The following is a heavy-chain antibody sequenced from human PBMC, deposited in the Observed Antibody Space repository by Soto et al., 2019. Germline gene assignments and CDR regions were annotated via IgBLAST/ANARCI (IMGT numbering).Heavy chain of an antibody. D-gene: IGHD6-13*01. CDR2: IYYSGST. CDR1: GGSISSSDYY. V-gene: IGHV4-39*01. Sequence: SSETLSLTCTVSGGSISSSDYYWGWIRQPPGKGLEWIGSIYYSGSTYYNPSLKSRVTISEDTSKNQFFLKLNSVTAADTAVYYCARRSPAGSGYFDYWGQGTLVTVSS. J-gene: IGHJ4*02. CDR3: ARRSPAGSGYFDY.